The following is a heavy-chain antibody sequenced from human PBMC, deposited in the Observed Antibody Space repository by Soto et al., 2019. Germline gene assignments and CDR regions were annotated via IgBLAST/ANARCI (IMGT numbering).Heavy chain of an antibody. CDR3: ARAYSSGFYGP. J-gene: IGHJ5*02. V-gene: IGHV4-59*01. CDR2: VYYSGST. CDR1: GGSISTYY. Sequence: PSXTLSLTCSISGGSISTYYWSWIRQPPGKGLEWIGYVYYSGSTNYNPSLKSRVTISLDTSKNQFSPNLSSVTAADTAIYYCARAYSSGFYGPWGQGTLVTVSS. D-gene: IGHD3-22*01.